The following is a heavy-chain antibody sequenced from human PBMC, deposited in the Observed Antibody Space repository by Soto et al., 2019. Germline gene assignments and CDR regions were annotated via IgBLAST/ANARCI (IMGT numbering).Heavy chain of an antibody. D-gene: IGHD4-17*01. CDR1: GGSICSGSYC. J-gene: IGHJ4*02. CDR2: IYHSGST. CDR3: ARGMTTVTTFDY. V-gene: IGHV4-30-2*01. Sequence: QLQLQESGSGLVKPSQTLSLTCAVSGGSICSGSYCSNWIRQPPGKSLEWIGYIYHSGSTYYNPSPKSRGTKAVDTSKNQFSLKLSSVPPADTAVYYCARGMTTVTTFDYWGQGTLVTVSS.